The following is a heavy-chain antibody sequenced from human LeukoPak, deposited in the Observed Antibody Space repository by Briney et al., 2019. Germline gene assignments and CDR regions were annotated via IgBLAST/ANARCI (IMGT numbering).Heavy chain of an antibody. CDR2: IYHSGST. V-gene: IGHV4-4*02. CDR3: AREGYRGAWFDP. J-gene: IGHJ5*02. D-gene: IGHD3-10*01. CDR1: GASISSSNW. Sequence: PSGTLSLTCAVSGASISSSNWWSWVRQTPGKGLEWLAEIYHSGSTNYNPSLKSRVTISVDKSKNQFSLKLTSVTAADTAVYFCAREGYRGAWFDPWGQGTLVIVSS.